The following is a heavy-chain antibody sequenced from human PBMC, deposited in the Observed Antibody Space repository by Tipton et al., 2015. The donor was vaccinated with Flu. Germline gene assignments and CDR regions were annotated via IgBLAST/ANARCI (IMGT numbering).Heavy chain of an antibody. CDR3: ATLTGDDY. Sequence: QVQLVQSGGGVVQPGRSLRLSCAASGITFSSYAMHWVRQAPGKGLEWVAGISYDGSNKYYADSVKGRFTISRDNSKNTLFLQMNSLGAEDTAVYYCATLTGDDYWGQGDLVTVSS. CDR2: ISYDGSNK. J-gene: IGHJ4*02. CDR1: GITFSSYA. V-gene: IGHV3-30-3*01. D-gene: IGHD7-27*01.